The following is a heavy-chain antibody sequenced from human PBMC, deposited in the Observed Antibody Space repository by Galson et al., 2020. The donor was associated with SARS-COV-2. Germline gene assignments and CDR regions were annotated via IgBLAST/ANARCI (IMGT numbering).Heavy chain of an antibody. V-gene: IGHV1-2*02. Sequence: GESLKISCKASAYTFTGSYMHWVRQAPGQGLEGMGLINPHSGGTKFARKFQGRVSLTRDTSINAAYMELTRVMSGDAAIYYCGRDVETAMGLSHWGQGTLVTVSA. CDR1: AYTFTGSY. CDR3: GRDVETAMGLSH. CDR2: INPHSGGT. D-gene: IGHD5-18*01. J-gene: IGHJ4*02.